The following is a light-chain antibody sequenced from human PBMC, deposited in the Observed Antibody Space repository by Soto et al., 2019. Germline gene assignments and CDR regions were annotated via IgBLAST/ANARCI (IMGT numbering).Light chain of an antibody. CDR3: QHTYRSPLT. J-gene: IGKJ4*01. Sequence: DIQMTQSPSSLSASVGDRVTITCRAGQYIGRYLNWYQQKPGKAPKLLIYAASSLHSGVPSRFSGSGSGTDFTLTISSLQPEDVATYCCQHTYRSPLTFGGGPKVEIK. V-gene: IGKV1-39*01. CDR1: QYIGRY. CDR2: AAS.